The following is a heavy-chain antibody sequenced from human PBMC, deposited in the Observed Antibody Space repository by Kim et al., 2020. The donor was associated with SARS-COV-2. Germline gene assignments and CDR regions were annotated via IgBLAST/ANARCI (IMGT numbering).Heavy chain of an antibody. Sequence: SRVTLSVDTSKNQFSLKLSSVTAADTAVYYCARVMRGRITIFGVVGAFDYWGQGTLVTVSS. J-gene: IGHJ4*02. D-gene: IGHD3-3*01. CDR3: ARVMRGRITIFGVVGAFDY. V-gene: IGHV4-31*02.